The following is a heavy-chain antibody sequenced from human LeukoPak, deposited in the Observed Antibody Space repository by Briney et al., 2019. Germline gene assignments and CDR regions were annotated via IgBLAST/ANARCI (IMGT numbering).Heavy chain of an antibody. CDR1: GGSISSYY. CDR2: IYYSGST. V-gene: IGHV4-59*01. CDR3: ARVGRTKAAAGTRWFDP. D-gene: IGHD6-13*01. Sequence: SETLSLTCTVSGGSISSYYWSWIRQPPVKGLEWIGYIYYSGSTNYNPSLKSRVTISVDTSKNQFSLKLSSVTAADTAVYYCARVGRTKAAAGTRWFDPWGQGTLVTVSS. J-gene: IGHJ5*02.